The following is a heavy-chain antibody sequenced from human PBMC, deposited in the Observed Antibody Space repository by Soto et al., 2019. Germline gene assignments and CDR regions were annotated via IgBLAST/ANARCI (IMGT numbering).Heavy chain of an antibody. CDR1: GGTFSSYA. V-gene: IGHV1-69*05. D-gene: IGHD6-19*01. CDR3: AREGGAIAVAGTFYYYYGMDV. J-gene: IGHJ6*02. Sequence: GASVKVSCKASGGTFSSYAISWVRQAPGQGLEWMGGIIPIFGTANYAQKFQGWVTMTRDTSISTAYMELSRLRSDDTAVYYCAREGGAIAVAGTFYYYYGMDVWGQGTTVTVSS. CDR2: IIPIFGTA.